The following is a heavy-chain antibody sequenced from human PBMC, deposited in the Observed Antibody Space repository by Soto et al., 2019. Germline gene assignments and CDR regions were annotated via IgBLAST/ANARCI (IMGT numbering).Heavy chain of an antibody. D-gene: IGHD3-3*01. CDR2: IKSKTDGGTT. J-gene: IGHJ6*02. CDR1: GFTFSNAW. V-gene: IGHV3-15*07. Sequence: GSLRLSCAASGFTFSNAWMNWVRQAPGKGLEWVGRIKSKTDGGTTDYAAPVKGRFTISRDDSKNTLYLQMNSLKTEDTAVYYCTTSYYDFWSGYPVYYYYGMDVWGQGTTVTVSS. CDR3: TTSYYDFWSGYPVYYYYGMDV.